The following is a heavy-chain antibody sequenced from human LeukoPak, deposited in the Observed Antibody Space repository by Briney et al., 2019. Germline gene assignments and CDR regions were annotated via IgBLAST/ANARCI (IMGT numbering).Heavy chain of an antibody. CDR3: AKDVLRSLLDNSGYFDY. CDR1: GFTFSNYA. D-gene: IGHD3-22*01. J-gene: IGHJ4*02. CDR2: ISYDGSNK. V-gene: IGHV3-30-3*01. Sequence: GGSLRLSCAASGFTFSNYAMHWVRQAPGKGLEWVAVISYDGSNKYYADSVKGRFTISRDNSENTLYLQMNSLRADDTAVYYCAKDVLRSLLDNSGYFDYWGQGTLVPVSS.